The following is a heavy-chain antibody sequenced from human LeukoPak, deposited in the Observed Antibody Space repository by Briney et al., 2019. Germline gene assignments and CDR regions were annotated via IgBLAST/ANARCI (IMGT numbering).Heavy chain of an antibody. V-gene: IGHV1-69*06. J-gene: IGHJ4*02. Sequence: ASVKVSCKASGGTFSSYAISWVRQAPGQGLEWMGGIIPIFGTANYAQKFQGRVTITADKSTSTAYMELSSLRSEDTAVYYCVWFGESKVGYWGQGTLVTVSS. D-gene: IGHD3-10*01. CDR2: IIPIFGTA. CDR3: VWFGESKVGY. CDR1: GGTFSSYA.